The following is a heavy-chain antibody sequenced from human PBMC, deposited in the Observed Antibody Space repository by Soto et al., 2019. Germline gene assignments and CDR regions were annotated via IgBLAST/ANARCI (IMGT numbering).Heavy chain of an antibody. CDR2: ISAYNANA. J-gene: IGHJ4*02. CDR3: ARENSYFDY. CDR1: GYTFRNFG. Sequence: QIQLLQSGAEVKNPGASVKVTCKASGYTFRNFGISWVRQAPGQGLEWMGWISAYNANANYAQKFQGRLTMTADTSTSTAYMELRSLRSDDTAVYYCARENSYFDYCGQGTLVNVSS. V-gene: IGHV1-18*01.